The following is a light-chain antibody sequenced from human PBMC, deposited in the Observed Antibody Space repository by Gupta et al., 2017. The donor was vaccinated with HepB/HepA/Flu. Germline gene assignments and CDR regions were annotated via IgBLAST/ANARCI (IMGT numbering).Light chain of an antibody. V-gene: IGKV3-20*01. J-gene: IGKJ1*01. Sequence: EVVLTQSPGTLSLSPGERATLSCRASQSVSSSYLAWYQQKPGQAPRLLIYSASSRATGIPDRFSGSGSGADFTLTINRLEPEDFAVYYCQQYGRSTWTFGQGTKVEI. CDR1: QSVSSSY. CDR2: SAS. CDR3: QQYGRSTWT.